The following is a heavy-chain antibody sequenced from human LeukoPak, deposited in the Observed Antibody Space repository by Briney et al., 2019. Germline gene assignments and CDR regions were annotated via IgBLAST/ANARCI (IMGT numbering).Heavy chain of an antibody. V-gene: IGHV4-34*01. Sequence: PSATLSLTCTVSGGSISSYYWSWIRQPPGKGLEWIGEINHSGSTNYNPSLKSRVTISVDTSKNQFSLKLSSVTAADTAVYYCARGGVAVAGIFDYWGQGTLVTVSS. J-gene: IGHJ4*02. CDR1: GGSISSYY. CDR3: ARGGVAVAGIFDY. D-gene: IGHD6-19*01. CDR2: INHSGST.